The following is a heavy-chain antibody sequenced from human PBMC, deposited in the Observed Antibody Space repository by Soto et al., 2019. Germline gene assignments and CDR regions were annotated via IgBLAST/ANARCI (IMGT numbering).Heavy chain of an antibody. J-gene: IGHJ6*02. Sequence: ASVKVSCKASGYTFTGYYMHWVRQAPGQGLEWMGWINPNSGGTNYAQKFQGWVTMTRDTSISTAYMELSRLRSDDTAVYYCARDQRNYDGSGRNYYYGMDVWGQGTTVTVSS. D-gene: IGHD3-10*01. CDR1: GYTFTGYY. CDR2: INPNSGGT. V-gene: IGHV1-2*04. CDR3: ARDQRNYDGSGRNYYYGMDV.